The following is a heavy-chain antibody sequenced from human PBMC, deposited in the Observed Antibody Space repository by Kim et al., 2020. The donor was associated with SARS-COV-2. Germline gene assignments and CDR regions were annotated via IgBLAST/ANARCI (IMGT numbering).Heavy chain of an antibody. V-gene: IGHV4-59*01. CDR3: ASARDCSGGSCHFDH. CDR1: GGSISSYY. Sequence: SETLSLTCTVSGGSISSYYWSWIRQPPGKGLEWIGYIYYSGSTNYNPSLKSRVTISVDTSKNQFSLKLSSVAAADTAVYYCASARDCSGGSCHFDHWGQGTLVTVSS. J-gene: IGHJ4*02. D-gene: IGHD2-15*01. CDR2: IYYSGST.